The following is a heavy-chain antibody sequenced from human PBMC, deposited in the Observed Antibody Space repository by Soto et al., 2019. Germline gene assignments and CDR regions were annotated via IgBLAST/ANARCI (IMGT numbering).Heavy chain of an antibody. CDR2: IVPMYDSV. Sequence: AASVKVSCKASGGTLNTYTINWVRQAPGRCLEWVGQIVPMYDSVNYAENFQGRVTITADKSTKTSYMELTSLRSEDTALYFCATWRHYSGSYCFDYWGQGTLVTVSS. CDR3: ATWRHYSGSYCFDY. V-gene: IGHV1-69*06. J-gene: IGHJ4*02. CDR1: GGTLNTYT. D-gene: IGHD1-26*01.